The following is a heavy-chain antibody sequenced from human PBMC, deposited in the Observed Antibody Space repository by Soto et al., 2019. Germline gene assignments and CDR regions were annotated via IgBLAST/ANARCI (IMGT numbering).Heavy chain of an antibody. CDR1: GFTFSSYS. D-gene: IGHD2-2*01. J-gene: IGHJ5*02. CDR3: TRSMGFCSSASCYPQWFAP. V-gene: IGHV3-21*01. Sequence: EVQLVESGGGLVKPGESLRLSCAASGFTFSSYSMNWVRQAPGKGLEWVSTISGDSYYIYYADSVRGRFTISRDNAKNSLFLQMNSLRAEDTAVYYCTRSMGFCSSASCYPQWFAPWGQGTLVTVSS. CDR2: ISGDSYYI.